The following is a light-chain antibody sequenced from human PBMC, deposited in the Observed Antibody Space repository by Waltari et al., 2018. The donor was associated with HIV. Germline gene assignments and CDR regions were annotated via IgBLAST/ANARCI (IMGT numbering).Light chain of an antibody. CDR1: QSVTSY. J-gene: IGKJ3*01. Sequence: EIVLTQSPATLSLSLGERVTLSCRASQSVTSYLACYQQKPCHAPRLLIYDASTRATGIPARFSGSGSGTDFTLNISSLEPEDFAVYYCQQRSNWPRVTFGPGTKVEIK. CDR2: DAS. V-gene: IGKV3-11*01. CDR3: QQRSNWPRVT.